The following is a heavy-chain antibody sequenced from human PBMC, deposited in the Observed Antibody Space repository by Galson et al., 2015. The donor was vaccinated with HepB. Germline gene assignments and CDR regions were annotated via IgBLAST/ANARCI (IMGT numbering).Heavy chain of an antibody. CDR2: ISSGGGTI. D-gene: IGHD2-2*01. J-gene: IGHJ6*03. CDR3: ARACSSSTCYPYYYYYMDV. CDR1: GFTFSTYS. Sequence: SLRLSCAASGFTFSTYSMNWVRQAPGPGLEWVSFISSGGGTIHYADSVKGRFTIPRDNAKNSLYLQMSGLRAEDTALYYCARACSSSTCYPYYYYYMDVWGKGTTVTVSS. V-gene: IGHV3-48*01.